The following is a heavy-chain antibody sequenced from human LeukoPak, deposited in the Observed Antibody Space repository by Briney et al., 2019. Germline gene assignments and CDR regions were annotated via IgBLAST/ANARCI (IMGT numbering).Heavy chain of an antibody. CDR1: GGSFSGYY. Sequence: SETLSLTCAVYGGSFSGYYWSWIRQPPGKGLEWIGDINHSGSTNYNPSLKSRVSMSVDTSKNQFFLKLSSVTAAATAVYSCASSEDTAMVGGYWGQGTLVTVSS. J-gene: IGHJ4*02. CDR2: INHSGST. CDR3: ASSEDTAMVGGY. V-gene: IGHV4-34*01. D-gene: IGHD5-18*01.